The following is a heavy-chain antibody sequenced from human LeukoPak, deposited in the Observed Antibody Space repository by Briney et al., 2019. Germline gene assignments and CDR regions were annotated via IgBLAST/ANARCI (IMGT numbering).Heavy chain of an antibody. CDR3: ARDLPDTVATIVDAFDI. J-gene: IGHJ3*02. CDR2: IIPIFGTA. D-gene: IGHD5-12*01. CDR1: GGTFSSYA. V-gene: IGHV1-69*13. Sequence: SVKVSCKASGGTFSSYAIGWVRQAPGQGLEWMGGIIPIFGTANYAQKFQGRVTITADESTSTAYMELRSLRSDDTAVYYCARDLPDTVATIVDAFDIWGQGTMVTVSS.